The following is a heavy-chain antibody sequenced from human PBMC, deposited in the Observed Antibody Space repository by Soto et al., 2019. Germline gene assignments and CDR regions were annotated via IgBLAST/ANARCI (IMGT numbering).Heavy chain of an antibody. CDR1: GFTFSSYA. Sequence: GGSLRLSCAASGFTFSSYAMHWVRQAPGKGLEWVAVISYDGSNKYYADSVKGRFTISRDNSKNTLYLQMNSLRAEDTAVYYCARDGNRKKVLDYWGQETLVTVSS. V-gene: IGHV3-30-3*01. D-gene: IGHD1-1*01. J-gene: IGHJ4*02. CDR3: ARDGNRKKVLDY. CDR2: ISYDGSNK.